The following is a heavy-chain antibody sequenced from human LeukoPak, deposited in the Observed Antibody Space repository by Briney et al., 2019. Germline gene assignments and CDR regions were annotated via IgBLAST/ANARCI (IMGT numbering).Heavy chain of an antibody. CDR1: GASISSYY. V-gene: IGHV4-59*01. J-gene: IGHJ4*02. D-gene: IGHD6-19*01. CDR2: IYYSGSN. Sequence: SETLSLTCTVSGASISSYYWSWIRQPPGKGLEWIGYIYYSGSNNCNPSLKSRVSLSVDTSKSQFSLKLSSVTAADTAVYYCARHYSSDPFDYWGQGTLVTVSS. CDR3: ARHYSSDPFDY.